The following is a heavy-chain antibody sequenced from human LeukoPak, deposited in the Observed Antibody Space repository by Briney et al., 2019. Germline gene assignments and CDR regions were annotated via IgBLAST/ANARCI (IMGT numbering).Heavy chain of an antibody. CDR3: ARAVQYSYGLDS. CDR2: ISYDGSNK. CDR1: GFTFSSYA. J-gene: IGHJ4*02. D-gene: IGHD5-18*01. Sequence: PGGSLRLSCAASGFTFSSYAMHWVRQAPGKGLEWVAVISYDGSNKYYADSVKGRFTISRDNSKNTLYLQMNSLRAEDTAVYYCARAVQYSYGLDSWGQGTLVTVSS. V-gene: IGHV3-30-3*01.